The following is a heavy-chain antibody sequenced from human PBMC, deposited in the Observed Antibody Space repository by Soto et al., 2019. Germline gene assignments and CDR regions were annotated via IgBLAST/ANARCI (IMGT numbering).Heavy chain of an antibody. CDR1: GFTFSSYA. CDR2: ISGSGGST. D-gene: IGHD4-17*01. V-gene: IGHV3-23*01. CDR3: AKDYQSVTTDYYYGMDV. J-gene: IGHJ6*02. Sequence: SGGSLRLSCAASGFTFSSYAMSWVRQAPGKGLEWVSAISGSGGSTYYADSVKGRFTISRDNSKNTLYLQMNSLRAEDTAVYYCAKDYQSVTTDYYYGMDVWGQGTTVTVSS.